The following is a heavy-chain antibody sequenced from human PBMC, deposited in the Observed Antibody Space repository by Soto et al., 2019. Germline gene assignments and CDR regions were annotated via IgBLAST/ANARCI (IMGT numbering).Heavy chain of an antibody. CDR2: ISSSSSTI. D-gene: IGHD5-18*01. CDR3: ARGGYSYGPQGYYYYYMDV. CDR1: GFTFSDYY. J-gene: IGHJ6*03. Sequence: PGGSLRLSCAASGFTFSDYYMNWVRQAPGKGLEWVSYISSSSSTIYYADSVKGRFTISRDNAKNSLYLQMNSLRAEDTAVYYCARGGYSYGPQGYYYYYMDVWGKGTTVTVAS. V-gene: IGHV3-48*01.